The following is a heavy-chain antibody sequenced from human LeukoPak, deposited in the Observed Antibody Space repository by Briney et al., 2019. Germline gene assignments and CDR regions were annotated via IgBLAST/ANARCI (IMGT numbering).Heavy chain of an antibody. V-gene: IGHV1-69*13. Sequence: GASVKVSCKASGYTFTSYGISWVRQAPGQGLEWMGGIIPIFGTANYAQKFQGRVTITADESTSTAYMELSSLRSEDTAVYYCARDSIAAPIMGFDYWGQGTLVTVSS. J-gene: IGHJ4*02. D-gene: IGHD6-6*01. CDR2: IIPIFGTA. CDR3: ARDSIAAPIMGFDY. CDR1: GYTFTSYG.